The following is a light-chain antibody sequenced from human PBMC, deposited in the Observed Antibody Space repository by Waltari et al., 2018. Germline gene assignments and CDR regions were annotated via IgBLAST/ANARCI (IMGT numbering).Light chain of an antibody. V-gene: IGLV2-11*01. CDR1: SSDVGSYTY. CDR2: DVT. CDR3: CSFSGTYYV. Sequence: QSALTQPRSVSGTPGQSVTLSCTGTSSDVGSYTYVSWYQQHPGKAPKLMIYDVTKRPSGVPDRFSGSKSGNTASLTISGLQAEDEADYHCCSFSGTYYVFGTGTEVTVL. J-gene: IGLJ1*01.